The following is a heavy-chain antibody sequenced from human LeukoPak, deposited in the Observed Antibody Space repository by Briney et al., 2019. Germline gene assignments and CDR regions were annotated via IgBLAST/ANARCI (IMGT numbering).Heavy chain of an antibody. J-gene: IGHJ4*02. CDR2: ISSSSSYI. CDR1: GFTFSSYS. D-gene: IGHD2-2*02. V-gene: IGHV3-21*01. Sequence: GGSLRLSCAASGFTFSSYSMNWVRQAPGKGLEWVSSISSSSSYIYYADSVKGRFTIPRDNAKNSLYLQMNSLRAEDTAVYYCARDPPGGYCSSTSCYTGGYWGQGTLVTVSS. CDR3: ARDPPGGYCSSTSCYTGGY.